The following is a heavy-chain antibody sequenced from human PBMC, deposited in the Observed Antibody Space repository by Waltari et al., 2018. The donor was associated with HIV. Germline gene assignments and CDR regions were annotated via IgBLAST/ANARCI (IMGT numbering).Heavy chain of an antibody. Sequence: QVHLVESGGGVVQPGRSLSLSCVASGFTFSSFAMHWVRQTPGKGLEWVAGIWYDGSNENYADSVKGRFTISRDNSMDTLYLEMMSLRADDTAKYYCAKVGSSGPLDHWGQGTLVTVSP. CDR3: AKVGSSGPLDH. CDR1: GFTFSSFA. J-gene: IGHJ4*02. CDR2: IWYDGSNE. D-gene: IGHD6-19*01. V-gene: IGHV3-33*08.